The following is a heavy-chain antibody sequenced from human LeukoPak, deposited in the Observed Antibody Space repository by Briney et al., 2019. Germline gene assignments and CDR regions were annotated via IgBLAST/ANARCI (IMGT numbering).Heavy chain of an antibody. CDR1: GGTFSSYA. Sequence: GASVKVSCKASGGTFSSYAISWVRQAPGQGLEWMGWISAYNGDTNYAQKLQGRVTMTTDTSTSTAYMELRSLRSDDTAVYYCARTAVYYDSSGYYYYFDYWGQGTLVTVSS. D-gene: IGHD3-22*01. J-gene: IGHJ4*02. CDR3: ARTAVYYDSSGYYYYFDY. CDR2: ISAYNGDT. V-gene: IGHV1-18*01.